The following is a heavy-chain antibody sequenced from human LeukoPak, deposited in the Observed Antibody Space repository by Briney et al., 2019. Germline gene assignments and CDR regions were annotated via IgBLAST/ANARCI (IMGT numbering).Heavy chain of an antibody. J-gene: IGHJ6*03. CDR3: TRLWTYYYIDV. Sequence: SETLSLTCAVDGGSFSGYYWSWIRQPPGKGLEWIGEINHSGSTNYNPSLKSRVTISVDTSKNKFSLNSSSVTAADTALYSWTRLWTYYYIDVWGKGTTVTISS. D-gene: IGHD1-1*01. CDR1: GGSFSGYY. CDR2: INHSGST. V-gene: IGHV4-34*01.